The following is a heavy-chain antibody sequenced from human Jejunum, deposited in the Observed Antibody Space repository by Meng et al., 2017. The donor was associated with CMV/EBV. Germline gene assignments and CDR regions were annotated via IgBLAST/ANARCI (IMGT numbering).Heavy chain of an antibody. D-gene: IGHD1-26*01. CDR3: AREADGATFDY. J-gene: IGHJ4*02. V-gene: IGHV1-18*01. Sequence: QVQLVQSGAEGKKPGASVQASCKASGYTFTSYGISWVRQAPGQGLEWMGWISGYNGNTNYAQKLQGRVTMTTDTSTSTAYMEPRSLRSDDTAVYYCAREADGATFDYWGQGTLVTVSS. CDR1: GYTFTSYG. CDR2: ISGYNGNT.